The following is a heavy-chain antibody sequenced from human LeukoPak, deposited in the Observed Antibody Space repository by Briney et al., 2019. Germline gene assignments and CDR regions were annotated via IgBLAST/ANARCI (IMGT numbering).Heavy chain of an antibody. V-gene: IGHV3-11*01. Sequence: PGGSLRLSCAASGFTFSDYYMSWIRQAPGKGLECVSYISSSCSTIYYADSVKGRFTISRDNAKNSLYLQMNSLRAEDTAVYYCARLRGRSALFDYWGQGTLVTVSS. CDR3: ARLRGRSALFDY. CDR1: GFTFSDYY. CDR2: ISSSCSTI. J-gene: IGHJ4*02. D-gene: IGHD3-3*01.